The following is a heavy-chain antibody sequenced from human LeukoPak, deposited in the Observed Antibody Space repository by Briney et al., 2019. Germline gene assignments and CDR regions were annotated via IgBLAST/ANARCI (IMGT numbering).Heavy chain of an antibody. J-gene: IGHJ6*02. CDR1: GYTFTGYY. V-gene: IGHV1-2*02. Sequence: GASVKVSCKASGYTFTGYYMHWVRQAPGQGLEWMGWINPNSGGTNYAQKFQGRVTMTRDTSISTAYMELSRLRSDDTAVYYCASVSYGSGSYPRLYYYYGMDVWGQGTTVTVSS. D-gene: IGHD3-10*01. CDR3: ASVSYGSGSYPRLYYYYGMDV. CDR2: INPNSGGT.